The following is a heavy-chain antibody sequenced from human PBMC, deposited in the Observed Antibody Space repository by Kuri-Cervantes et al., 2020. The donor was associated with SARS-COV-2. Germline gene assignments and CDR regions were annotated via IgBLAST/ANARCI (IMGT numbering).Heavy chain of an antibody. J-gene: IGHJ4*02. Sequence: GGSLRLSCAASGFTFSSYSMNWARQAPGKGLERVSSISSSSSYIYYADSMRGRFTISRDNAKNSPYLQMNSLRAEDTAVYYCAREDGKALQDPRLWDYWGQGTLVTVSS. CDR3: AREDGKALQDPRLWDY. CDR2: ISSSSSYI. CDR1: GFTFSSYS. D-gene: IGHD4-11*01. V-gene: IGHV3-21*01.